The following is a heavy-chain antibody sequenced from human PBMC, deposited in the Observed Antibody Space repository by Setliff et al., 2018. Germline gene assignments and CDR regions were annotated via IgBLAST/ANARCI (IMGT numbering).Heavy chain of an antibody. Sequence: PSETLSLTCAVSGGSISSSGYSWSWIRQPPGKGLEWIGYIYYGGSTNYNPSLNSRVAISVDTSKNQFSLKLSSVTAADTAVYYCARQAVAVTFDYWGQGTLVTVSS. J-gene: IGHJ4*02. CDR1: GGSISSSGYS. V-gene: IGHV4-30-2*03. CDR2: IYYGGST. D-gene: IGHD6-19*01. CDR3: ARQAVAVTFDY.